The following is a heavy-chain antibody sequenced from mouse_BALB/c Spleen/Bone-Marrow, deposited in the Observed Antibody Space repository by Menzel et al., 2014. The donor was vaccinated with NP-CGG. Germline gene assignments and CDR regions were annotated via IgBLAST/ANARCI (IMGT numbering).Heavy chain of an antibody. CDR2: ISSGSSTI. D-gene: IGHD2-1*01. J-gene: IGHJ4*01. CDR3: ARGRPIYYGNLYAMDY. Sequence: EVKLMESGGGLVQPGGSRKLSCAASGFTFSSFVMHWVRQAPEKGLEWVAYISSGSSTIYYEHTVKGRFTISRDNPKNTLFLQMTSLRSEDTAMYYCARGRPIYYGNLYAMDYWGQGTSVTVSS. CDR1: GFTFSSFV. V-gene: IGHV5-17*02.